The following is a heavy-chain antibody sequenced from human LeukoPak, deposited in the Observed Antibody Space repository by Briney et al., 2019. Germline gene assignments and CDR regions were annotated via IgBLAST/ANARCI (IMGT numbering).Heavy chain of an antibody. CDR2: INPNSGGT. V-gene: IGHV1-2*02. CDR3: ATKTFNI. CDR1: GYTFTNYH. J-gene: IGHJ3*02. Sequence: ASVKVSCKASGYTFTNYHIHWVRQAPGQGLEWMAWINPNSGGTNYALKFQGRVTMTRDTSISTAYMELSGLRSDDTAVYYCATKTFNIWGQGTMVTVSS.